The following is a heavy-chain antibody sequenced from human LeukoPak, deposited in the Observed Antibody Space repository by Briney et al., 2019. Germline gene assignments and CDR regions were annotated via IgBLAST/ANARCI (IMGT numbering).Heavy chain of an antibody. CDR3: ARDPGPFWSGYSSAFDI. J-gene: IGHJ3*02. CDR2: IYTSGST. D-gene: IGHD3-3*01. V-gene: IGHV4-4*07. Sequence: SETLSLTCTVSGGSISSYYWSWIRQPAGKGLEWIGRIYTSGSTNYNPSLKRRVTMSVDTSKNQFSLKLSSVTAADTAVYYCARDPGPFWSGYSSAFDIWGQGTMVTVSS. CDR1: GGSISSYY.